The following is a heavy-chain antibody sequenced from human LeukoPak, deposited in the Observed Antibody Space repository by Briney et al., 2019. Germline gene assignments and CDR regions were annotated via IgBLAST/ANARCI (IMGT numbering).Heavy chain of an antibody. CDR1: GGSISSGGYY. Sequence: SQTLSLTCTVSGGSISSGGYYWSWIRQPPGKGLEWIGYIYHSGSTYYNPSLKSRVTISVDRSKNQFSLRLSSVTAADTAVYYCARDTPERYSGSYFDCWGQGTLVTVSS. CDR2: IYHSGST. J-gene: IGHJ4*02. D-gene: IGHD1-26*01. CDR3: ARDTPERYSGSYFDC. V-gene: IGHV4-30-2*01.